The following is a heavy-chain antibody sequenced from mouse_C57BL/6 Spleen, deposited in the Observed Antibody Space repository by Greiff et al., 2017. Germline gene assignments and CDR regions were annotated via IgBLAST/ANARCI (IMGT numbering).Heavy chain of an antibody. D-gene: IGHD1-1*01. Sequence: QVQLKQPGAELVMPGASVKLSCKASGYTFTSYWMHWVKQRPGQGLEWIGEIDPSDSYTNYNQKFKGKSTLTVDKSSSTAYMQLSSLTSEDSAVYYCARRGFTTVVGGYFDYWGQGTTLTVSS. CDR2: IDPSDSYT. CDR3: ARRGFTTVVGGYFDY. V-gene: IGHV1-69*01. J-gene: IGHJ2*01. CDR1: GYTFTSYW.